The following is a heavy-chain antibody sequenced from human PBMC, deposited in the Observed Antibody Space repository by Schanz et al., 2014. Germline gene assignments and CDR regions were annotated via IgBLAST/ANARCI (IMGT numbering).Heavy chain of an antibody. CDR3: ARLNSSSWYPRY. J-gene: IGHJ4*02. D-gene: IGHD6-13*01. CDR1: GFTFSGYA. V-gene: IGHV3-23*04. Sequence: VQLVESGGGVVQPGRSLRISCAASGFTFSGYAMSWVRQAPGKGLEWVSSIVGGGGRTYYADSVKGRFTTSRDNGKKSMYLQMNSLRAEDTAVYYCARLNSSSWYPRYWGQGTLVTVSS. CDR2: IVGGGGRT.